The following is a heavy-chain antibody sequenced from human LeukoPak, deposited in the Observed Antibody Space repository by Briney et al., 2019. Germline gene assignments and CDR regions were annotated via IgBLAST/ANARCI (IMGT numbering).Heavy chain of an antibody. D-gene: IGHD3-22*01. CDR3: ARGAYYYDSSGYSRDY. CDR1: GGSFSGYY. CDR2: INHSGST. Sequence: PSETLSLTCAVYGGSFSGYYWSWVRQPPGKGLEWIGEINHSGSTNYNLSLKSRVTISVDTSKNQFSLKLSSVTAADTAVYYCARGAYYYDSSGYSRDYWGQGTLVTVST. J-gene: IGHJ4*02. V-gene: IGHV4-34*01.